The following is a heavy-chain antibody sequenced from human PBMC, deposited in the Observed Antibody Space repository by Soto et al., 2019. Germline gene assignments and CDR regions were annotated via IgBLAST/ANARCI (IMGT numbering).Heavy chain of an antibody. Sequence: EVQLVESGGGLVQPGGSLRLSCVASGFTLSIYSMNWVRQAPGKGLEWVSYISSTSSIIYYADSVKGRFTISRDNAKNSLYLQMNSLRDEDTAVYHCARPYSSRWSIYYGLDVWGQGPTVTVSS. J-gene: IGHJ6*02. D-gene: IGHD6-13*01. CDR1: GFTLSIYS. CDR2: ISSTSSII. CDR3: ARPYSSRWSIYYGLDV. V-gene: IGHV3-48*02.